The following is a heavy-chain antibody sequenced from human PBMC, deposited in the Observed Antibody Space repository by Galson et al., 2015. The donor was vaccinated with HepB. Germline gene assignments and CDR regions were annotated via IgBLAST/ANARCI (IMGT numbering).Heavy chain of an antibody. CDR1: GFAFSDYA. V-gene: IGHV3-23*01. CDR3: AKDSGDDDGGYPDS. Sequence: SLRLSCAASGFAFSDYAMSWVRQAPGKGLEWVSAPTESGSGTYYVDSAKGRFTISRDNSKEMLYLLMNNLRAEDTALYFCAKDSGDDDGGYPDSWGQGTLVTVSS. J-gene: IGHJ4*02. CDR2: PTESGSGT. D-gene: IGHD3-10*01.